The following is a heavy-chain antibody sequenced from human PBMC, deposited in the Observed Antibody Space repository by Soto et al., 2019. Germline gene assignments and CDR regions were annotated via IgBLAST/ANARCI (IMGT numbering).Heavy chain of an antibody. CDR3: ARGAMANFDY. J-gene: IGHJ4*02. CDR2: FIAMLGTP. Sequence: SVKVSCKASGCTFGSQGIAWVRQAPGQGLEWMGGFIAMLGTPTYAKKVQGRATISADESLTSSYLELRSLRSEDTGVYFCARGAMANFDYWGQGTVVTVSS. D-gene: IGHD5-18*01. V-gene: IGHV1-69*13. CDR1: GCTFGSQG.